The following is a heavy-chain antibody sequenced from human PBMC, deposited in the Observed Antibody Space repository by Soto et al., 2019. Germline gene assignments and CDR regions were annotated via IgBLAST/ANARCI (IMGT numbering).Heavy chain of an antibody. D-gene: IGHD3-22*01. CDR3: ARSSGYGFDY. J-gene: IGHJ4*02. CDR2: INHSGST. CDR1: GGSFSGYY. V-gene: IGHV4-34*01. Sequence: QVQLQQWGAGLLKPSETLSLTCAVYGGSFSGYYWSWIRQPPGKGLEWIGEINHSGSTNHNPSLKSRVTISVDTSKNQFSLKLSSVTAADTAVYYCARSSGYGFDYWGQGTLVTVSS.